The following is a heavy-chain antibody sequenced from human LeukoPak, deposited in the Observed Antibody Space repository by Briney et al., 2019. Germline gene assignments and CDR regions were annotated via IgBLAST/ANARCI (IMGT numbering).Heavy chain of an antibody. Sequence: GGSLRLSCAASGFTFSSYAINWVRQAPGKGLEWVAGISSDGNNRYYVDSVKGRFTISRDNSKNTLYLQMNSLRAEDTAVYYCAKVRVYYDFWSGLDYWGQGTLVTVSS. CDR2: ISSDGNNR. D-gene: IGHD3-3*01. J-gene: IGHJ4*02. CDR3: AKVRVYYDFWSGLDY. V-gene: IGHV3-30*04. CDR1: GFTFSSYA.